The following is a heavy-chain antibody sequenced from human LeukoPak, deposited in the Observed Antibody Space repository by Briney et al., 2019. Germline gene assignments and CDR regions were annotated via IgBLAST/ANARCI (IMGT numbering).Heavy chain of an antibody. CDR3: ANSPRPYFDY. J-gene: IGHJ4*02. CDR1: GFTFSSYG. V-gene: IGHV3-30*18. Sequence: GGSLRLSCAASGFTFSSYGMLWVRQAPGKGLEWVAVISYDGSNKYYADSVKGRFTISRDNSKNTLYLQMNSLRAEDTAVYYCANSPRPYFDYWGQGTLVTVSS. CDR2: ISYDGSNK.